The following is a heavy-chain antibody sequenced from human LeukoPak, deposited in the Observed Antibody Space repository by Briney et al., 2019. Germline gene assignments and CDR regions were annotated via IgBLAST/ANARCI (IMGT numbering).Heavy chain of an antibody. CDR1: AFSFSSYW. CDR3: ARERRKSDAFDI. CDR2: INQDGSEK. V-gene: IGHV3-7*01. J-gene: IGHJ3*02. Sequence: GGSLRLSCAASAFSFSSYWMSWVRQAPGKGLEWVANINQDGSEKYYVDSVKGRFTISRDNAKNTLYLQTNSLRAEDTAVYYCARERRKSDAFDIWGQGTMVTVSS.